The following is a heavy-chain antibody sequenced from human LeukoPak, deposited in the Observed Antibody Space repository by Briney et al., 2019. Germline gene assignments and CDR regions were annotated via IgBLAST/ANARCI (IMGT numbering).Heavy chain of an antibody. CDR1: GLTVTNAW. Sequence: PGGSLRLSCAASGLTVTNAWMNWVRQAPGKGLEWVGIISKDGSNKYYADSMKGRFTISRDNSKSTLYLQMNSLRAEDTAVYYCVGEIPMGRGVYNDNWGQGTLVTVSS. CDR3: VGEIPMGRGVYNDN. CDR2: ISKDGSNK. J-gene: IGHJ4*02. D-gene: IGHD3-10*01. V-gene: IGHV3-30*03.